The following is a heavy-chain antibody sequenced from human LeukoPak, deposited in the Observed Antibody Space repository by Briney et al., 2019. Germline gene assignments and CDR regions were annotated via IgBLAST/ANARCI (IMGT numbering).Heavy chain of an antibody. J-gene: IGHJ4*02. CDR3: AHGLQAVRFDY. Sequence: SGPTLVNPTQTLTLTCTFSGFSLRNSGVGVGWIRQPPEKALEWLALIYWDDDKRYSPSLQSRLTITKDTSKNQVVLTMTNMDPVDTATYYCAHGLQAVRFDYWGQGTLVTVSS. D-gene: IGHD5-24*01. V-gene: IGHV2-5*02. CDR1: GFSLRNSGVG. CDR2: IYWDDDK.